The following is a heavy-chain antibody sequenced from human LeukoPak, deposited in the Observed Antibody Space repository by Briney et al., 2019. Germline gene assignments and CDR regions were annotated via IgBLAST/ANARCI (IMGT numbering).Heavy chain of an antibody. J-gene: IGHJ4*02. V-gene: IGHV4-59*01. Sequence: SETLSLTCTVSGGSFSSYYWSWIRQPPGKGLEWIGYIYYSGSTNYNPSLKSRVTISVDTSKNQFSLKLSSVTAADTAVYYCARSVGGDSSGYPPSYWGQGTLATVSS. CDR1: GGSFSSYY. CDR2: IYYSGST. CDR3: ARSVGGDSSGYPPSY. D-gene: IGHD3-22*01.